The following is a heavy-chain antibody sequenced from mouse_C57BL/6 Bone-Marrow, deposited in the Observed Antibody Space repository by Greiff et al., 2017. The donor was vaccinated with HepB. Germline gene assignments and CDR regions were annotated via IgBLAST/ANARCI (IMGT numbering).Heavy chain of an antibody. D-gene: IGHD4-1*01. CDR3: AKNYPPWDDYAMDY. J-gene: IGHJ4*01. V-gene: IGHV2-5*01. CDR2: IWRGGST. CDR1: GFSLTSYG. Sequence: QVQLKESGPGLVQPSQSLSITCTVSGFSLTSYGVHWVRQSPGKGLEWLGVIWRGGSTDYNAAFMSRLSITKDNSKSQVFFKMNSLQADDTAIYYCAKNYPPWDDYAMDYWGQGTSVTVSS.